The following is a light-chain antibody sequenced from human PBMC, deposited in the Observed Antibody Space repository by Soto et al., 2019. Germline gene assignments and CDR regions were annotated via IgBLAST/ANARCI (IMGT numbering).Light chain of an antibody. J-gene: IGKJ1*01. CDR3: QHRSDWPWT. CDR1: QTVRIY. Sequence: PGERATLSCRASQTVRIYSAWYKQKLGQAPRLLIYDASNRSAGIPARFSGSGAVTDFTLTISSLEHEDFAIYYCQHRSDWPWTFGQGTKVEIK. V-gene: IGKV3-11*01. CDR2: DAS.